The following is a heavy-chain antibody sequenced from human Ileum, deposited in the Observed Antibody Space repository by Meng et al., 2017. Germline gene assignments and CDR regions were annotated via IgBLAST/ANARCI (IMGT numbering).Heavy chain of an antibody. D-gene: IGHD6-13*01. CDR1: GFTFSSYE. Sequence: GESLKISCAASGFTFSSYEMNWVRQAPGKGLEWVSYISSSGSTIYYADSVKGRFTISRDNAKNSLYLQMNSLRAEDTAVYYCAREGAYSSSWYQHSVFDYWGQGTLVTVSS. V-gene: IGHV3-48*03. J-gene: IGHJ4*02. CDR3: AREGAYSSSWYQHSVFDY. CDR2: ISSSGSTI.